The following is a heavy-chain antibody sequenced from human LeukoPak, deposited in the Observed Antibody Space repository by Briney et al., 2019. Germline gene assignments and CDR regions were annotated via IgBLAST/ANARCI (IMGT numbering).Heavy chain of an antibody. CDR1: GDCVSSNSAA. D-gene: IGHD3-22*01. V-gene: IGHV6-1*01. Sequence: SQTLSLTCAISGDCVSSNSAAWNWIRQSPSRGLEWLGRTYYRSKWYNDYAVSVKIRITINTDTSKNQFSLQLNSVTPEDTAVSYCARGGPSPYYYDSRPARGGVENGFDPWGQGTLVTVSS. CDR3: ARGGPSPYYYDSRPARGGVENGFDP. J-gene: IGHJ5*02. CDR2: TYYRSKWYN.